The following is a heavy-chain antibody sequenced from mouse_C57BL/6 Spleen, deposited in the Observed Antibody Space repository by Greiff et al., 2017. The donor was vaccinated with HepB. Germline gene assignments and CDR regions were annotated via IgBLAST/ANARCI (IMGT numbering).Heavy chain of an antibody. CDR1: GFSLTSYG. J-gene: IGHJ4*01. CDR3: GSQYSGSSSDVFYYAMDY. V-gene: IGHV2-5*01. CDR2: IWRGGST. Sequence: VQLQQSGPGLVQPSQSLSITCTVSGFSLTSYGVHWVRQSPGKGLEWLGVIWRGGSTDYNAAFMSRLSITKDNSKSRVFLKMNSLQADDTAIYYGGSQYSGSSSDVFYYAMDYWGQGTSVTVSS. D-gene: IGHD1-1*01.